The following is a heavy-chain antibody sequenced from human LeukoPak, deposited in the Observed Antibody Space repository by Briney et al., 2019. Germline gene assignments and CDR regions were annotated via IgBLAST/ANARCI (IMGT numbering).Heavy chain of an antibody. CDR1: GYTFTSYD. V-gene: IGHV1-8*01. CDR3: ARDGPWNYYDSSGYSGYYYMDV. Sequence: ASVKVSCKASGYTFTSYDINWVRQATGQGLEWMGWMNPNSGNTGYAQKFQGRVTMTRNTSISAAYMELSSLRSEDTAVYYCARDGPWNYYDSSGYSGYYYMDVWGKGTTVTISS. J-gene: IGHJ6*03. D-gene: IGHD3-22*01. CDR2: MNPNSGNT.